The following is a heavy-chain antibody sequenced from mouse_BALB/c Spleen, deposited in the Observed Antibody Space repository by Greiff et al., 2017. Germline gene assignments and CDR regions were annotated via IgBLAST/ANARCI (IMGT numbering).Heavy chain of an antibody. V-gene: IGHV1-63*02. J-gene: IGHJ2*01. Sequence: VQLQQSGAELVRPGTSVKISCKASGYTFTNYWLGWVKQRPGHGLEWIGDIYPGGGYTNYNEKFKGKATLTADTSSSTAYMQLSSLTSEDSAVYFCARGTMITNYFDYWGQGTTLTVSA. CDR3: ARGTMITNYFDY. D-gene: IGHD2-4*01. CDR2: IYPGGGYT. CDR1: GYTFTNYW.